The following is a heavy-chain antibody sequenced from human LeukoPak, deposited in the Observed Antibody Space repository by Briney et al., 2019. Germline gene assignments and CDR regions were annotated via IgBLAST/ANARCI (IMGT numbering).Heavy chain of an antibody. CDR2: IKQDGSEK. J-gene: IGHJ4*02. D-gene: IGHD3-22*01. Sequence: GGSLRLSCAASTFTFSNYWMSWVRQAPGKGLEWVANIKQDGSEKYYVDSVKGRFTISRDNAKNSLYLQMNSLRAEDTAVYYCARVGNYYDSSGTYWGQGTLVTVSS. CDR3: ARVGNYYDSSGTY. V-gene: IGHV3-7*01. CDR1: TFTFSNYW.